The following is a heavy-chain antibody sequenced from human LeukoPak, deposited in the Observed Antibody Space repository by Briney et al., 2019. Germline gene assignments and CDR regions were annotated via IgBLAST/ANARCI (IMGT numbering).Heavy chain of an antibody. D-gene: IGHD5-12*01. CDR3: ARATSGYADY. J-gene: IGHJ4*02. V-gene: IGHV3-30*07. Sequence: DSVRGRFTISRDNSQSTLYLQMDSLRAEDTAVYYCARATSGYADYWGQGTLVTVSS.